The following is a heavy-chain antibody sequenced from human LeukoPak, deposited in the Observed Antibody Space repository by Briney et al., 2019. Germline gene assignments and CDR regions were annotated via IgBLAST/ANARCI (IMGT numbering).Heavy chain of an antibody. Sequence: GASVKVSCKASGYTFTSYDIHWVRQATGQGVEWMGWMNPNSGNTGYAQKFQGRVTMTRNTSISTAYMELSSLRSEDTAVYYCARGPDYVWGSSPLFDYWGQGTLVTVSS. CDR2: MNPNSGNT. CDR1: GYTFTSYD. J-gene: IGHJ4*02. D-gene: IGHD3-16*01. CDR3: ARGPDYVWGSSPLFDY. V-gene: IGHV1-8*01.